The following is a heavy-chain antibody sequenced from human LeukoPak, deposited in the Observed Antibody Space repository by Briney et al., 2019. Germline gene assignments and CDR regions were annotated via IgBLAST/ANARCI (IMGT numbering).Heavy chain of an antibody. CDR3: ARDLEVAARLESAFDI. CDR2: ISYDGSNK. Sequence: TGRSLRLSCAASGFTFSSYAMHWVRQAPGKGLEWVAVISYDGSNKYYADSVKGRFTISRDNSKNTLYLQMNSLRAEDTAVYYCARDLEVAARLESAFDIWGQGTMVTVSS. J-gene: IGHJ3*02. CDR1: GFTFSSYA. V-gene: IGHV3-30*04. D-gene: IGHD6-6*01.